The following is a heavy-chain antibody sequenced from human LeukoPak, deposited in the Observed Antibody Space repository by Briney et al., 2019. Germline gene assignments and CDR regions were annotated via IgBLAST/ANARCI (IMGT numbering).Heavy chain of an antibody. CDR3: ARYVVYGSGKYYFDY. Sequence: PSETLSLTCTVSGGSVSSTTCYWSWIRQPPGKGLEWIASINYSGSTYYNPSLKSRVTISVDTSENQFSLKLSSVTAADTAVYYCARYVVYGSGKYYFDYWGQGTLVTVSS. V-gene: IGHV4-39*01. CDR1: GGSVSSTTCY. J-gene: IGHJ4*02. CDR2: INYSGST. D-gene: IGHD3-10*01.